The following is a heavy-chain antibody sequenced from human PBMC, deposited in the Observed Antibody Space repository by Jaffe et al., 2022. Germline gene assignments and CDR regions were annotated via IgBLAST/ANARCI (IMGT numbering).Heavy chain of an antibody. J-gene: IGHJ4*02. D-gene: IGHD3-16*01. CDR1: GDSINNDDYY. CDR3: ARVAYDHIWAAEYYFDH. V-gene: IGHV4-39*01. CDR2: IYYSGRT. Sequence: QLQLQESGPGLVKPSETLSLTCLVSGDSINNDDYYWAWIRQPPEKGLEWIGNIYYSGRTYYNPSLKSRVTISEDTSKNQFSLKMTSVTAADTAVYYCARVAYDHIWAAEYYFDHWGQGILVTVSS.